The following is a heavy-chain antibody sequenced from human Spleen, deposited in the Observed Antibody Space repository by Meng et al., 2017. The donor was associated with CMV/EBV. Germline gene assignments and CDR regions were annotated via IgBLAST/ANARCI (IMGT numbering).Heavy chain of an antibody. CDR3: ARSSGAAFDI. CDR1: GFTFDDYA. J-gene: IGHJ3*02. D-gene: IGHD3-10*01. V-gene: IGHV3-9*03. Sequence: SLKISCAASGFTFDDYAMHWVRQAPGKGLEWVSGISWNSGSIGYADSVKGRFTISRDNAKNSLYLQMNSLRAEDMALYYCARSSGAAFDIWGQGTSVTVSS. CDR2: ISWNSGSI.